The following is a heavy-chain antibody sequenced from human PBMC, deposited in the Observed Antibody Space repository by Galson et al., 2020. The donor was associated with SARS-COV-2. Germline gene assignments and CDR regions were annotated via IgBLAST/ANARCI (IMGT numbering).Heavy chain of an antibody. D-gene: IGHD2-15*01. Sequence: GGSLRLSCAASGFTVSSNYMSWVRQAPGKGLEWVSVIYSGGSTYYADSVKGRFTISRDNSKNTLYLQMNSLRAEDTAVYYCARDRGVVAATPYYYYGMDVWGQGTTVTVSS. CDR3: ARDRGVVAATPYYYYGMDV. J-gene: IGHJ6*02. CDR1: GFTVSSNY. V-gene: IGHV3-53*01. CDR2: IYSGGST.